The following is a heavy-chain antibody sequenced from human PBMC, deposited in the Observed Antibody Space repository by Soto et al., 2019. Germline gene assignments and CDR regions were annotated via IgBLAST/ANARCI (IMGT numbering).Heavy chain of an antibody. V-gene: IGHV3-9*01. CDR1: GFTFDDYT. CDR3: VKGLNIDYNSAWFYFDY. CDR2: ISWRGNNV. J-gene: IGHJ4*02. Sequence: GGSLRLSCAASGFTFDDYTMHWVRQTPGKGLEWVSSISWRGNNVDYRDSVKGRFTISRDNAKNSLYLHMNSLRVEDTALYYCVKGLNIDYNSAWFYFDYWGQGP. D-gene: IGHD6-19*01.